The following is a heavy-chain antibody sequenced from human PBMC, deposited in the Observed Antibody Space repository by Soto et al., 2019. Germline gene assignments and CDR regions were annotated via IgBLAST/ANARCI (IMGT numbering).Heavy chain of an antibody. J-gene: IGHJ3*02. CDR2: IKSKTDGGTT. Sequence: EVQLVESGGGLVKPGGSLRLSCAASGFTFSNAWMSWVRQAPGKGLEWVGRIKSKTDGGTTDYAAPVKGRFTISRDDSKNTLYLQMNSLKTEDTAVYYCTTDGSGYCGYALLAFDIWGQGTMVTVSS. CDR1: GFTFSNAW. V-gene: IGHV3-15*01. D-gene: IGHD5-12*01. CDR3: TTDGSGYCGYALLAFDI.